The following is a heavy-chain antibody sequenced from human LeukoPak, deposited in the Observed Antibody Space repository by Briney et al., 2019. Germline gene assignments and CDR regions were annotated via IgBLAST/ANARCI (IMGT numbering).Heavy chain of an antibody. V-gene: IGHV1-69*02. Sequence: GASVKVSCKASGGTFSSYTISWVRQAPGQGLEWMGRIIPILGIANYAQKFQGRVTITADKSTSTAYMELSSLRPEDTAVYYCARLTDIVATDIDYWGQGTLVTVSS. CDR2: IIPILGIA. J-gene: IGHJ4*02. CDR1: GGTFSSYT. D-gene: IGHD5-12*01. CDR3: ARLTDIVATDIDY.